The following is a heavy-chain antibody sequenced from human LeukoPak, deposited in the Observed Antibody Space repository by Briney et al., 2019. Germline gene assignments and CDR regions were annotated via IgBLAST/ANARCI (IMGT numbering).Heavy chain of an antibody. CDR1: GFTFSDYN. D-gene: IGHD3-16*01. Sequence: GGSLRLSCAASGFTFSDYNMRWIRQAPGKGLEWVSSISRSGSTKYYADSVKGRFTISRDNAKNSLFLQMNSLRAEDMALYYCAKGGGGRLIYYYYMDVWGKGTTVTVSS. CDR2: ISRSGSTK. J-gene: IGHJ6*03. V-gene: IGHV3-11*01. CDR3: AKGGGGRLIYYYYMDV.